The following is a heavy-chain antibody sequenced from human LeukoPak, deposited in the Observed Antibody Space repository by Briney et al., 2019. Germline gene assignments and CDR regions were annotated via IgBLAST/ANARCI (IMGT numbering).Heavy chain of an antibody. CDR2: IFGSGGSP. CDR3: GKTTVGYSSGQKPAWPVDY. Sequence: GGSLRLSCAASGFSFASHAMCWVRQAPGKGLEWVAGIFGSGGSPHHAASVKGRFTISRDNTRNTVYLQIASLRDEDTAVYYCGKTTVGYSSGQKPAWPVDYWGQGTLVTVSS. D-gene: IGHD5-18*01. V-gene: IGHV3-23*01. J-gene: IGHJ4*02. CDR1: GFSFASHA.